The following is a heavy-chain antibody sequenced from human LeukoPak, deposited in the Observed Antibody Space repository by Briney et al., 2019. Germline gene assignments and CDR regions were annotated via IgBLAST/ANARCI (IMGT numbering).Heavy chain of an antibody. V-gene: IGHV3-21*01. CDR3: ARDVTRGLVSYYYYGMDV. CDR1: GFTFSSYS. J-gene: IGHJ6*02. CDR2: ISSSSSYI. Sequence: PGGSLRLSCAASGFTFSSYSMNWVRQAPGKGLEWVSSISSSSSYIYYADSVKGRFTISRDNAKNSLYLQMNSLRAEDTAVYYCARDVTRGLVSYYYYGMDVWGQGTTVTVSS. D-gene: IGHD3/OR15-3a*01.